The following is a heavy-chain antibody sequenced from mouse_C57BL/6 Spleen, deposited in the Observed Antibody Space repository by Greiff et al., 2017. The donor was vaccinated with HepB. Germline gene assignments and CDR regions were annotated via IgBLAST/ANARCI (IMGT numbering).Heavy chain of an antibody. CDR1: GYTFTSYD. CDR3: ARYHYYGSSWFAY. CDR2: IYPRDGST. J-gene: IGHJ3*01. D-gene: IGHD1-1*01. V-gene: IGHV1-85*01. Sequence: VQRVESGPELVKPGASVKLSCKASGYTFTSYDINWVKQRPGQGLEWIGWIYPRDGSTKYNEKFKGKATLTVDTSSSTAYMELHSLTSEDSAVYFCARYHYYGSSWFAYWGQGTLVTVSA.